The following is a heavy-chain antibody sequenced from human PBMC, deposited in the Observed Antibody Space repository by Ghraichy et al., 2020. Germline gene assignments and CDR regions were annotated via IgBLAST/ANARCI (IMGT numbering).Heavy chain of an antibody. D-gene: IGHD1-26*01. V-gene: IGHV4-59*01. CDR1: GGSISTYY. CDR3: ARGASYSYY. CDR2: IYYSGTT. Sequence: SETLSLTCTVSGGSISTYYWSWVRQPPGKGLEWIGYIYYSGTTNYNPSLKSRVTISVDTSKNQFSLKLSSVTAADTAIYYCARGASYSYYWGQGTLVTVSS. J-gene: IGHJ4*02.